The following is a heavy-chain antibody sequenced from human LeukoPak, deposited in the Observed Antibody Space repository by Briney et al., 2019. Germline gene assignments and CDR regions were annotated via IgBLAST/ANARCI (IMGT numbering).Heavy chain of an antibody. J-gene: IGHJ4*02. CDR1: GYTFTSYG. V-gene: IGHV1-18*01. Sequence: GASVKVSCKASGYTFTSYGISWVRQAPGQGLEWMGWISAYNGNTNYAQKLQGRVTMTTDTSTSTAYMELRSLRSDDTAVYYCARDMDYCDSSGYYYVSGYFDYWGQGTLVTVSS. D-gene: IGHD3-22*01. CDR2: ISAYNGNT. CDR3: ARDMDYCDSSGYYYVSGYFDY.